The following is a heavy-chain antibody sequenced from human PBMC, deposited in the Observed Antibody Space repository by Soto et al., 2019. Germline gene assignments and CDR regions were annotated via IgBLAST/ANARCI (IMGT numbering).Heavy chain of an antibody. CDR1: GFTFSTYR. CDR2: ISSSSSTI. D-gene: IGHD3-10*01. CDR3: ASLYGSGTGVPFDI. Sequence: SGGSLRLSCAASGFTFSTYRMHWVRQAPGKGLEWVSYISSSSSTIYYADSVKGRFTISRDNAKNSLYLQMNSLRDEDTAVYYCASLYGSGTGVPFDIWGQGTMVTVSS. V-gene: IGHV3-48*02. J-gene: IGHJ3*02.